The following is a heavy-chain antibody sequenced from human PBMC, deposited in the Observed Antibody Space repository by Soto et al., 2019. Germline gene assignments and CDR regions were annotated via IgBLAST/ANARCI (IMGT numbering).Heavy chain of an antibody. CDR2: IYYSGST. J-gene: IGHJ3*02. V-gene: IGHV4-31*03. CDR3: ARVGRRDIVVVPAAPSATAPKAFDI. D-gene: IGHD2-2*01. CDR1: GGSISSGGYY. Sequence: PSETLSLTCTVSGGSISSGGYYWSWIRQHPGKGLEWIGYIYYSGSTYYNPSLKSRVTISVDTSKNQFSLKLSSVTAADTAVYYCARVGRRDIVVVPAAPSATAPKAFDIWGQGTMVTVS.